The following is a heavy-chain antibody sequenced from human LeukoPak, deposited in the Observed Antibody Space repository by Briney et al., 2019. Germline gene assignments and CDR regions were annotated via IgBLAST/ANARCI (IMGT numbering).Heavy chain of an antibody. CDR1: GFTFSSYA. J-gene: IGHJ4*02. Sequence: GGSLRLSCSASGFTFSSYAMHWVRQAPGKGLEYVSAISSNGGSTYYADSVKGRFTIPRDNSKNTLYLQMSSLRAEDTAVYYCVKDGSRQLGPFDYWGQGTLVTVSS. D-gene: IGHD6-6*01. CDR2: ISSNGGST. CDR3: VKDGSRQLGPFDY. V-gene: IGHV3-64D*06.